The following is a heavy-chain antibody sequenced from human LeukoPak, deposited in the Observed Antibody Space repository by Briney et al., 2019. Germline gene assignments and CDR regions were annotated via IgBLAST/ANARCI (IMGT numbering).Heavy chain of an antibody. CDR2: INPNSGGT. V-gene: IGHV1-2*02. D-gene: IGHD3-3*01. J-gene: IGHJ4*02. Sequence: ASVKVSCKASGYTFTGYYMHWVRQAPGQGLEWMGWINPNSGGTNYAQKFQGRVTMTRDTSISTAYMELSSLRSEDTSVYYCARGAAGFWSGYFDWGQGTLVTVSS. CDR1: GYTFTGYY. CDR3: ARGAAGFWSGYFD.